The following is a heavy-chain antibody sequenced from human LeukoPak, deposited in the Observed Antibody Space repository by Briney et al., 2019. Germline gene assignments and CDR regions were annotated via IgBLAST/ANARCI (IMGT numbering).Heavy chain of an antibody. J-gene: IGHJ6*03. D-gene: IGHD5-18*01. CDR1: GFTYSSYG. Sequence: GGSLRLSCPASGFTYSSYGMHWVRHAPGKGLEWVAFIRYDGSNKYYADSVKGRFTISRDNSKNTLYLQMNSLRAEDTAVYYCAKRGYSYGHPPYYYYYMDVWGKGTTVTVSS. CDR3: AKRGYSYGHPPYYYYYMDV. CDR2: IRYDGSNK. V-gene: IGHV3-30*02.